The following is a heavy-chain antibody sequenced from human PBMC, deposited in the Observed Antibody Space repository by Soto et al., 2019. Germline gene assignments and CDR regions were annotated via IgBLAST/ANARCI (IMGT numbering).Heavy chain of an antibody. J-gene: IGHJ5*02. CDR3: ARDARSSGWFGWFDP. V-gene: IGHV3-53*01. CDR1: GFTVSNTY. Sequence: EVQLVESGGGSIQPGGSLRLSCAASGFTVSNTYVSWVRQAPGKGLEWLSLMYSGGSTYYANSVKGRFTISRDNSKNTLYLQLNSLRAEDTAVYYCARDARSSGWFGWFDPWGQGTLVTVSS. CDR2: MYSGGST. D-gene: IGHD6-19*01.